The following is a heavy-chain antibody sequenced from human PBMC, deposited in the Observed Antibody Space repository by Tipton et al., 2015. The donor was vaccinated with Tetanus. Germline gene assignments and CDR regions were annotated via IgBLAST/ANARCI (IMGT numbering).Heavy chain of an antibody. J-gene: IGHJ4*02. D-gene: IGHD1-26*01. CDR3: ARMPWYSGSYGGGEY. CDR1: EFTFSSYA. Sequence: SLRLSCAASEFTFSSYAMSWVRQAPGKGLEWVSAISGSGGSTYYADSVKGRFTISRDNSKNTLYLQMNSLRAEDTAVYYCARMPWYSGSYGGGEYWGQGTLVTVSS. V-gene: IGHV3-23*01. CDR2: ISGSGGST.